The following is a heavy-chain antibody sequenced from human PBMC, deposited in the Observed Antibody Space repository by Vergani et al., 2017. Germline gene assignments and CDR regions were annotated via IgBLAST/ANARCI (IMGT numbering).Heavy chain of an antibody. J-gene: IGHJ4*02. Sequence: EVQLLESGGGLVQPGGSLRLSCAASGFTFSSYAMSWVRQAPGKGLEWVSAISGSGGSTYYADSVKGRFTISRDNSKNTLYLQMNSLRAEDTAVYYCAKDYGLSPGSWFGELFVVFDYWGQGTLVTVSS. D-gene: IGHD3-10*01. CDR3: AKDYGLSPGSWFGELFVVFDY. CDR2: ISGSGGST. CDR1: GFTFSSYA. V-gene: IGHV3-23*01.